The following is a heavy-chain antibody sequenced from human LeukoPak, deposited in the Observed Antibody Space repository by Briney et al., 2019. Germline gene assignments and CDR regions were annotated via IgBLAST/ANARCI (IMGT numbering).Heavy chain of an antibody. V-gene: IGHV1-18*01. Sequence: WASVKVSCKASGYTFTSYGISWVRQAPGQGLEWMGWISAYNGNTNYAQKLQGRVTMTTDTSTSTAYMELRSLRSDDTAVYYCARDEGYDFWSGTMNRWGQGTLVTVSS. CDR2: ISAYNGNT. CDR3: ARDEGYDFWSGTMNR. CDR1: GYTFTSYG. J-gene: IGHJ5*02. D-gene: IGHD3-3*01.